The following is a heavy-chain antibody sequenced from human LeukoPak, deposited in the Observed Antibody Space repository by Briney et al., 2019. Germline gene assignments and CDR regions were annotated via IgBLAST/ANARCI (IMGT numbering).Heavy chain of an antibody. CDR1: GFTFDDYG. CDR2: INWNGGST. D-gene: IGHD3-22*01. CDR3: ARGMYYYDSSGYYAGY. Sequence: GGSLRLSCAASGFTFDDYGMSWVRHAPGKGLEWVSGINWNGGSTGYADSVKGRFTISRDNAKNSLYLQMNSLRAEDTAVYFCARGMYYYDSSGYYAGYWGQGTLVTVSS. J-gene: IGHJ4*02. V-gene: IGHV3-20*04.